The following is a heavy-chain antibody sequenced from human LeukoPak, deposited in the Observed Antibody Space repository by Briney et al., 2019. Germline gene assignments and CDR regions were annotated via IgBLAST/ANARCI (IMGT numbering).Heavy chain of an antibody. CDR1: GGSISSGGYY. V-gene: IGHV4-61*08. D-gene: IGHD3-10*01. J-gene: IGHJ4*02. CDR3: ARVFVWFGEATHFDY. CDR2: IYYSGNT. Sequence: PSETLSLTCTVSGGSISSGGYYWSWIRQPPGKGLEWIGYIYYSGNTNYNPSLRSRVTISVDTSKNQFSLKLSSVSAADTAVYYCARVFVWFGEATHFDYWGQGTLVTVSS.